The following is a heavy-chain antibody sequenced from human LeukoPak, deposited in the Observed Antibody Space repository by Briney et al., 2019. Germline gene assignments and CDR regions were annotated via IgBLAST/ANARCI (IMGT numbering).Heavy chain of an antibody. Sequence: GGSLRLSCAASGFTFSRYSMNWVRQAPGKGLEWVAVISYDGSNKYYADSVKGRFTISRDNSKNTLYLQMNSLRAEDTAVYYCAREGDSYGYGTGVRFDYWGQGTLVTVSS. D-gene: IGHD5-18*01. V-gene: IGHV3-30*03. CDR1: GFTFSRYS. CDR3: AREGDSYGYGTGVRFDY. CDR2: ISYDGSNK. J-gene: IGHJ4*02.